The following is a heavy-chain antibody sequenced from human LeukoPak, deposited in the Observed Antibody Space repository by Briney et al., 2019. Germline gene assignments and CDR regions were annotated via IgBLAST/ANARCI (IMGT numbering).Heavy chain of an antibody. V-gene: IGHV4-61*02. CDR2: IYISGST. D-gene: IGHD3-9*01. Sequence: SETLSLTCTLSGGSISHSNYYWSWVRQPAGKGLEWIGRIYISGSTDYNPSLRSRVTILVDTSKSQFSLNLSSVTAADTAVYYCARGRGYFGGPFFDYWGQGILVTVSS. J-gene: IGHJ4*02. CDR1: GGSISHSNYY. CDR3: ARGRGYFGGPFFDY.